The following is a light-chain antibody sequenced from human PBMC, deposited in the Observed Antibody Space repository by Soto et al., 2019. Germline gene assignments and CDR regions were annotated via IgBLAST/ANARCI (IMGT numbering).Light chain of an antibody. V-gene: IGKV3-11*01. J-gene: IGKJ5*01. CDR2: DAS. CDR3: QQRSNWPPIT. Sequence: PGERATLSCRASQSVSSYLAWYQQKPGQAPRLLIYDASNRATGIPARFSGSGSGTDFTLTISSLEPEDFAVYYCQQRSNWPPITVGQGTRLEIK. CDR1: QSVSSY.